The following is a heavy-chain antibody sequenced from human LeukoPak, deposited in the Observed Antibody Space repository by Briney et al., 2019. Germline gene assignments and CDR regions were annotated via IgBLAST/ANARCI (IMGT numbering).Heavy chain of an antibody. CDR1: RYTFTSYD. V-gene: IGHV1-8*01. CDR3: ARKNYGSNRWFDP. D-gene: IGHD4/OR15-4a*01. J-gene: IGHJ5*02. CDR2: MNPNSGNT. Sequence: ASVKVSCKASRYTFTSYDINWVRQATGPGLEWMGWMNPNSGNTGYAQKFQGRVTMTRNTSISTAYMELSSLRSEDTAVYYCARKNYGSNRWFDPWGQGTLVTVSS.